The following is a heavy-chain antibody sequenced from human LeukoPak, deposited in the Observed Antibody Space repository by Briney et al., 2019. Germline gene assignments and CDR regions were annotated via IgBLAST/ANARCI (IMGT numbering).Heavy chain of an antibody. CDR2: IYSGGST. CDR1: GFTVSSNY. V-gene: IGHV3-53*01. D-gene: IGHD6-19*01. Sequence: GGSLRLSCAASGFTVSSNYMSWVRQAPGKGLEXXXXIYSGGSTYYAGSVKGRFTISRDNSKNTLYLQMNSLRAEDTAVYYCARGPDSSGWYEDGMDVWGQGTTVTVSS. J-gene: IGHJ6*02. CDR3: ARGPDSSGWYEDGMDV.